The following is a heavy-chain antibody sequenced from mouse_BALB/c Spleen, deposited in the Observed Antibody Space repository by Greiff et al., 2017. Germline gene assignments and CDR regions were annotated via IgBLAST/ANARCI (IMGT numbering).Heavy chain of an antibody. Sequence: DVMLVESGGGLVQPKGSLKLSCAASGFTFNTYAMNWVRQAPGKGLEWVARIRSKSNNYATYYADSVKDRFTISRDDSQSMLYLQMNNLKTEDTAMYYCVRQSTMDYWGQGTSVTVSS. J-gene: IGHJ4*01. V-gene: IGHV10-1*02. CDR2: IRSKSNNYAT. CDR3: VRQSTMDY. CDR1: GFTFNTYA. D-gene: IGHD6-2*01.